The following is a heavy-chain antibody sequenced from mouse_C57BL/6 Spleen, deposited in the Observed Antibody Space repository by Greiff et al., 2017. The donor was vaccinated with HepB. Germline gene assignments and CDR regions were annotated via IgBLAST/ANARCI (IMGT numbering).Heavy chain of an antibody. CDR3: AELTGDAMDY. D-gene: IGHD4-1*01. CDR2: ISYDGSN. J-gene: IGHJ4*01. CDR1: GYSITSGYY. V-gene: IGHV3-6*01. Sequence: EVKLQESGPGLVKPSQSLSLTCSVTGYSITSGYYWNWIRQFPGNKLEWMGYISYDGSNNYNPSLKNRISITRDTSKNQFFLKLNSVTTEDTATYYCAELTGDAMDYWGQGTSVTVSS.